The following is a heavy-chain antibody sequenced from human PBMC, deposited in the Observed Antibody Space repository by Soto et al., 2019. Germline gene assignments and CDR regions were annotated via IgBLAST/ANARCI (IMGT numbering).Heavy chain of an antibody. V-gene: IGHV3-23*01. CDR3: AKYLGGSGYYSYFDY. CDR1: GFTFSSYA. Sequence: GGSLRLSCAASGFTFSSYAMSWVRQAPGKGLEWVSAISGSGGSTYYADSVKGRFTISRDNSKNTLYLQMNSLRAEDTAVYYCAKYLGGSGYYSYFDYWGQGTLVTVSS. J-gene: IGHJ4*02. CDR2: ISGSGGST. D-gene: IGHD3-22*01.